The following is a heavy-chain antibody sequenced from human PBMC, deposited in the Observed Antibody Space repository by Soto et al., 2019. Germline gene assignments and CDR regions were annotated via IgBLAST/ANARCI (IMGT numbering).Heavy chain of an antibody. Sequence: QVQLQESGPGLVKPSQTLSLTCTVSGGSISSGGYYWSWIRQHPNKGLEWIGYIYYSGNTYYSPSLERRVDMSVDTSNNQFALKLSSVSAADTAVYYCARFGYYDISNFPGDGYFDLWGRGTLVTVSS. J-gene: IGHJ2*01. CDR3: ARFGYYDISNFPGDGYFDL. D-gene: IGHD3-22*01. CDR2: IYYSGNT. CDR1: GGSISSGGYY. V-gene: IGHV4-31*03.